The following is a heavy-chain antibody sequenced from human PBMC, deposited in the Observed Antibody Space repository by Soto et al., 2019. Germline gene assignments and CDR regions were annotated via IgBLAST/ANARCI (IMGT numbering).Heavy chain of an antibody. J-gene: IGHJ6*03. Sequence: ASVKVSCKASGYTFTSYAMHWVRQAPGQRLEWMGWINAGNGNTKYSQKFQGRVTITRDTSASTAYMELSSLRSEDTAVYYCASGEVIAAAGNRYDYYYYMDVWGKGTTVTVSS. CDR2: INAGNGNT. CDR1: GYTFTSYA. D-gene: IGHD6-13*01. CDR3: ASGEVIAAAGNRYDYYYYMDV. V-gene: IGHV1-3*01.